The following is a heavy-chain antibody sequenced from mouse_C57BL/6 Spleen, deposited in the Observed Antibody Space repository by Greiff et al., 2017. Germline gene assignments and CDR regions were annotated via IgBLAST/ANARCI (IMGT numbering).Heavy chain of an antibody. V-gene: IGHV1-80*01. Sequence: QVQLQQSGAELVKPGASVKISCKASGYAFSSYWMNWVKQRPGKGLEWIGQIYPGAGDTTYNGKFKGKATLTADKSSSTAYMQLRSLTSEDSAVYCCAREEYSNYVGYFDVWGTGTTVTVSS. CDR2: IYPGAGDT. CDR1: GYAFSSYW. CDR3: AREEYSNYVGYFDV. J-gene: IGHJ1*03. D-gene: IGHD2-5*01.